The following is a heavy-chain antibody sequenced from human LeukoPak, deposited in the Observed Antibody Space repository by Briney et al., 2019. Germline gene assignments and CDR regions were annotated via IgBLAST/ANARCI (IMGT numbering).Heavy chain of an antibody. J-gene: IGHJ3*02. CDR1: GFTFSSYA. V-gene: IGHV3-23*01. Sequence: GGSLRLSCAASGFTFSSYAMSWVRQAPGKGLKWVSTINDNGDGTYYADSVKGRFTISRDNAKNSLYLQMNSLRAEDTAVYYCARDGIMVRGGGNAFDIWGQGTMVTVSS. CDR3: ARDGIMVRGGGNAFDI. D-gene: IGHD3-10*01. CDR2: INDNGDGT.